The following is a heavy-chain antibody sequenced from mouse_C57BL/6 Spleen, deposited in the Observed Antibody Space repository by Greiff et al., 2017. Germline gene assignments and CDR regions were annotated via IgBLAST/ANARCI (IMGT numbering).Heavy chain of an antibody. CDR1: GYTFTSYW. CDR2: IDPNSGGT. D-gene: IGHD1-1*01. J-gene: IGHJ2*01. Sequence: VQLQQPGAELVKPGASVKLSCKASGYTFTSYWMHWVKQRPGRGLEWIGRIDPNSGGTKYNEKFKSKATLTVDKPSSTAYMQLSSLTSEDSAVYYCARGTITTVVATGFDYWGQGTTLTVSS. CDR3: ARGTITTVVATGFDY. V-gene: IGHV1-72*01.